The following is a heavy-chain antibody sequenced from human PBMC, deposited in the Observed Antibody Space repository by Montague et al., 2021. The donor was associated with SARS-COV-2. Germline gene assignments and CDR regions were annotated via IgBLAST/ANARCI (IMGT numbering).Heavy chain of an antibody. D-gene: IGHD5-24*01. J-gene: IGHJ5*02. CDR3: VSRDGYTPS. CDR1: GLIVASSY. V-gene: IGHV3-53*05. CDR2: MYRAGNT. Sequence: SLRLSCATPGLIVASSYMSWVRQAPGKGLEWVSIMYRAGNTYYADSVKGRFSISRDNSKNTLYLQMNSLRTEDTAVYSCVSRDGYTPSWGQGTLVTVSS.